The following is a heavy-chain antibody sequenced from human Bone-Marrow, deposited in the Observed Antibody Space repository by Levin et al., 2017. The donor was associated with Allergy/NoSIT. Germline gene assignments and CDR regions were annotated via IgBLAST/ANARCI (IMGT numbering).Heavy chain of an antibody. J-gene: IGHJ6*02. CDR1: GFTFSRYA. CDR3: ARVSRPVNSCDGMDV. V-gene: IGHV3-30*04. D-gene: IGHD4-23*01. Sequence: LSLTCAASGFTFSRYAIHWVRQAPGKGLEWVAVILFDGSNKYYADSVKGRFTISRDNSKNTLDLQMNNLRTEDTAVYYCARVSRPVNSCDGMDVWGQGTTVTVSS. CDR2: ILFDGSNK.